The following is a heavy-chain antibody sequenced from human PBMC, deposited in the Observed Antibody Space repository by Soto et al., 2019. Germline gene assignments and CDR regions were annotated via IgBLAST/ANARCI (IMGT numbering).Heavy chain of an antibody. J-gene: IGHJ5*02. CDR2: ISSSGSTI. CDR1: GFTFSSYE. Sequence: EVQLVESGGGLVQPGGSLRLSCAASGFTFSSYEMNWVRQAPGKGLEWVSYISSSGSTIYYADSVKGRFTISRDNAKNSLYLQMNSVRAEDTAVYYCARRITTYLWFDPWGQGTLVTVSS. CDR3: ARRITTYLWFDP. V-gene: IGHV3-48*03. D-gene: IGHD4-4*01.